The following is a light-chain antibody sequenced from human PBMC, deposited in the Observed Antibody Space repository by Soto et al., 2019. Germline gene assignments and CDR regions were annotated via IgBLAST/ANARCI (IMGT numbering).Light chain of an antibody. CDR3: QQYNNWPWT. V-gene: IGKV3-15*01. CDR1: HSISSN. CDR2: GAS. J-gene: IGKJ1*01. Sequence: VLKLSAGTLSLSKGERATLSCRASHSISSNLAWYQQKPGQAPRLLIYGASTRATGIPGRFSGSGSGTEYTLTISSLQSEDFALYYCQQYNNWPWTFGQGSMVDIK.